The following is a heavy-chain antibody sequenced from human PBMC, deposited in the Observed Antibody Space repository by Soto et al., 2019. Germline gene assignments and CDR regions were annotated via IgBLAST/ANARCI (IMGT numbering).Heavy chain of an antibody. V-gene: IGHV4-34*01. CDR3: ARGLSLYSNYYDY. Sequence: SETLSLTCTVSGGSISSYYWSWIRQPPGKGLEWIGEINHSGSTNYNPSLKSRVTISVDTSKNQFSLKLSSVTAADTAVYYCARGLSLYSNYYDYWGQGTLVTVSS. J-gene: IGHJ4*02. CDR1: GGSISSYY. D-gene: IGHD4-4*01. CDR2: INHSGST.